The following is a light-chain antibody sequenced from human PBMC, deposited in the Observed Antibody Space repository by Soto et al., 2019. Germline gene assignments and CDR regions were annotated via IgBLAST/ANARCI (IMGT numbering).Light chain of an antibody. CDR1: QSVGGKY. J-gene: IGKJ1*01. Sequence: IGLSQSAVALSLYQGERASLSCRASQSVGGKYLAWYQQNPGQAPRLLIYGASSRATGIPDKFSGSGSGTDFTLTISRLEPEDFAVYYCQQYGISPRTFGQGTKVDIK. CDR3: QQYGISPRT. CDR2: GAS. V-gene: IGKV3-20*01.